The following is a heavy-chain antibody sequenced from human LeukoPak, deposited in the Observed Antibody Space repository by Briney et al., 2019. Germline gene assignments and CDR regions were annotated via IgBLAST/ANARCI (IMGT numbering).Heavy chain of an antibody. CDR1: GYSFTNYR. CDR3: ARRRTLRLDAFDP. V-gene: IGHV5-51*01. J-gene: IGHJ5*02. CDR2: IYPGDSDT. Sequence: GESLKISCKGSGYSFTNYRIGWVCQMPGKGLEWMGTIYPGDSDTRYSPSFQGQVTISVDKSISTAYLQWSSLKASDTAMYYCARRRTLRLDAFDPWGQGTLVTVSS. D-gene: IGHD5/OR15-5a*01.